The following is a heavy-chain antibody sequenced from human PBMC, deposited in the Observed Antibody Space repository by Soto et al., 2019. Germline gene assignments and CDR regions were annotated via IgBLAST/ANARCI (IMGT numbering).Heavy chain of an antibody. Sequence: QVQLVQSGAEVKKPGASVKVSCQASGYTFTSSYIHWVRQAPGQGLEWMAIINPMGGSTNYAQRCKGRVTLTMDTSASTVYMDLSSLRSEDTAVYYCSRGLFTGDYWGQGTLVTVSS. CDR2: INPMGGST. CDR3: SRGLFTGDY. J-gene: IGHJ4*02. V-gene: IGHV1-46*03. D-gene: IGHD3-22*01. CDR1: GYTFTSSY.